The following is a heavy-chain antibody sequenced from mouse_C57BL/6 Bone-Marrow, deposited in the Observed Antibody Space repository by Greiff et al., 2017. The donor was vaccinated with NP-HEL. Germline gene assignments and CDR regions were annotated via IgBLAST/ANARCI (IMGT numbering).Heavy chain of an antibody. D-gene: IGHD4-1*01. V-gene: IGHV1-69*01. CDR2: IDPSDSYT. CDR3: ARSNWEPWFAY. CDR1: GYTFTSYW. J-gene: IGHJ3*01. Sequence: QVQLQQPGAELVMPGASVKLSCKASGYTFTSYWMHWVKQRPGQGFEWIGEIDPSDSYTNYNQKFKGKSTLTVDKSSSTAYMQLSSLTSEDSAVYYCARSNWEPWFAYWGQGTLVTVSA.